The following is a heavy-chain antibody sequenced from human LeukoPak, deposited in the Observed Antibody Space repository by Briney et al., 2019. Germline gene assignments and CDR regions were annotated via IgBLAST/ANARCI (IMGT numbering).Heavy chain of an antibody. CDR1: GFTISNYY. Sequence: GGSLRLSCAASGFTISNYYMSWVRQAPGKGLEWVSVIYTGGNTYYTDAVKGRFTISRHNSKNTLYLQMNNLRAEDTAVYYCARDGDMLATIFDFWGQGTLVTVSS. CDR2: IYTGGNT. V-gene: IGHV3-53*04. J-gene: IGHJ4*02. CDR3: ARDGDMLATIFDF. D-gene: IGHD5-12*01.